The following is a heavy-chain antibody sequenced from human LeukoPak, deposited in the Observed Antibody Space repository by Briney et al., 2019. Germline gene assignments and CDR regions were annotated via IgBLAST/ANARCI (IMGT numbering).Heavy chain of an antibody. Sequence: GGSLRLSCAASRFTFSTYLMHWVRQAPGKGLVWVSRIHGDGISTTYADSVKGRFTISRDNAKNTLYLQMNGLRAEDTAVYFCASGELDSLYYFDYWGQGTLVTVSS. CDR3: ASGELDSLYYFDY. D-gene: IGHD1-1*01. CDR2: IHGDGIST. J-gene: IGHJ4*02. CDR1: RFTFSTYL. V-gene: IGHV3-74*01.